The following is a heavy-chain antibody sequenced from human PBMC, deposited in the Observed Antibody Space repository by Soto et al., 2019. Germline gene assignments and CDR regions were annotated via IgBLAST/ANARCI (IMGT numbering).Heavy chain of an antibody. CDR3: ARGSEATIGYYYYYMDV. Sequence: SETLSLTCTVSGGSISSSSYYWGWIRQPPGKGLEWIGSIYYSGSTYYNPSLKSRVTISVDTSKNQFSLKLSSVTAADTAVYYCARGSEATIGYYYYYMDVWSKGTTVTVSS. CDR1: GGSISSSSYY. V-gene: IGHV4-39*01. J-gene: IGHJ6*03. CDR2: IYYSGST. D-gene: IGHD5-12*01.